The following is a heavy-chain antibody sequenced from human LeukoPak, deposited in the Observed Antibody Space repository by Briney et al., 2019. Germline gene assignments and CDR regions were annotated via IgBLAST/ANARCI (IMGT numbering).Heavy chain of an antibody. CDR1: GFIFSNYW. CDR3: ARDEEQWLNDY. J-gene: IGHJ4*02. D-gene: IGHD6-19*01. V-gene: IGHV1-46*01. Sequence: GGSLRLSCAASGFIFSNYWMSWVRQAPGQGLEWMGIINPSGGSTSYAQKFQGRVTMTRDMSTSTVYMELSSLRSEDTAVYYCARDEEQWLNDYWGQGTLVTVSS. CDR2: INPSGGST.